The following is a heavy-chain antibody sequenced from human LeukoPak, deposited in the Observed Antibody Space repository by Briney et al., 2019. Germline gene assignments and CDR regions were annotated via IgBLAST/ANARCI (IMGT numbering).Heavy chain of an antibody. CDR2: IYYSGST. J-gene: IGHJ4*02. Sequence: PSETLSLTCTVSGGSISSYYWSWIRQPPGKGLEWIGYIYYSGSTNYNPSLKSRVTISVDTSKNQFSLKLSSVTAADTAVYYCARRVGIRYFNWGQGTLVTVSS. D-gene: IGHD3-9*01. CDR1: GGSISSYY. V-gene: IGHV4-59*12. CDR3: ARRVGIRYFN.